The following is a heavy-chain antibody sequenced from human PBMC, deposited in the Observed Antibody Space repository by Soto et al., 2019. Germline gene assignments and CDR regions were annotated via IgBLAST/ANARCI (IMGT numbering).Heavy chain of an antibody. D-gene: IGHD1-1*01. CDR2: INHSGIT. CDR1: GGAFSGYF. J-gene: IGHJ4*02. V-gene: IGHV4-34*01. CDR3: VRGPYNYNSRYFDY. Sequence: SETLSLTCTVSGGAFSGYFWTWIRQPPGKGLEWLAEINHSGITNYNPSVESRVSMSVDTSRNQFSLRLYSVTAADTAVYYCVRGPYNYNSRYFDYWGQGTLVTVSS.